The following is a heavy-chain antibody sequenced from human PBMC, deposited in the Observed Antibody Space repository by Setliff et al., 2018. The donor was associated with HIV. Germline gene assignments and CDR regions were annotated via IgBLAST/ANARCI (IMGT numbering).Heavy chain of an antibody. CDR2: ISITGITT. Sequence: SGGSLRLSCAVSGFTFSDYNMNWVRQAPGKGLEWVAYISITGITTYYADSVKGRFTISRDNAKKSLYLQMNSLRAEDTAVYHCARDGGYHSIGLYGEIFYYYGMDVWGQGTTVTISS. CDR3: ARDGGYHSIGLYGEIFYYYGMDV. D-gene: IGHD3-22*01. J-gene: IGHJ6*02. V-gene: IGHV3-48*04. CDR1: GFTFSDYN.